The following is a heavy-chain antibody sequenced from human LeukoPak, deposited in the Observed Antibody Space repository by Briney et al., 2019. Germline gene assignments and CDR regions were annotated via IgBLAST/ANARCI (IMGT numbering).Heavy chain of an antibody. V-gene: IGHV4-31*03. CDR1: VGSISSGGYY. Sequence: SETLSLTCTVSVGSISSGGYYWSWIRQHPGKGLEWIGYIYYSGSTYYNPSLKSRVTISVDTSKNQFALKLSSVTAADTAVYYCARFWSGYSYGYFWRWFDPWGQGTLVTVSS. CDR3: ARFWSGYSYGYFWRWFDP. J-gene: IGHJ5*02. D-gene: IGHD5-18*01. CDR2: IYYSGST.